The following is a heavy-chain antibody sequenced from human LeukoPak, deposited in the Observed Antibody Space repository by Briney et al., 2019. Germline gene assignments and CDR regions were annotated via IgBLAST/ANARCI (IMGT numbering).Heavy chain of an antibody. Sequence: SETLSLTCSVSGGSISRHFWSWIRQPPGKGLEWIAFIHYSGRSKYNPSLQSRVTISIDTSENNFSLRLTSVTAADTAVYYCARLLDNDSSGDPDTFNMWGQGTVVSVSS. V-gene: IGHV4-59*11. CDR2: IHYSGRS. J-gene: IGHJ3*02. CDR3: ARLLDNDSSGDPDTFNM. D-gene: IGHD3-22*01. CDR1: GGSISRHF.